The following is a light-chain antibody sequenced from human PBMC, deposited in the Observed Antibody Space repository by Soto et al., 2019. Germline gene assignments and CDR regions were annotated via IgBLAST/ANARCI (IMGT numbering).Light chain of an antibody. J-gene: IGLJ1*01. CDR3: GSYVRGTTSV. V-gene: IGLV2-14*01. CDR2: EVS. Sequence: QAVLTQRASVSGSLGQSITISCTGTSSDIGVYNSVSWYQYHPGKVPRLLIFEVSDRPSGVSNRFYRSKSGNTASLTISGLQAEDEADYFWGSYVRGTTSVLGTGIKVTVL. CDR1: SSDIGVYNS.